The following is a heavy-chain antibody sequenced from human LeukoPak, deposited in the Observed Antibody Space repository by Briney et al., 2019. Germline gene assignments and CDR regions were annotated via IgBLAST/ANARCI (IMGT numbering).Heavy chain of an antibody. CDR3: ARDQGGGTSY. Sequence: PGGSLRLSCAASGFTFSSYGMHWVRQAPGKGLEWVAVISYDGSNKYYADSVKGRFTISRDNAKNSLYLQMNSLRAEDTAIYYCARDQGGGTSYWGQGTLVTVSS. CDR2: ISYDGSNK. V-gene: IGHV3-30*03. J-gene: IGHJ4*02. CDR1: GFTFSSYG. D-gene: IGHD2-15*01.